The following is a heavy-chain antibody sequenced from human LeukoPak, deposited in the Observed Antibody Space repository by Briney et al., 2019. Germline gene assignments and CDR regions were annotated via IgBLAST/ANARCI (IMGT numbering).Heavy chain of an antibody. V-gene: IGHV3-23*01. Sequence: GGSLRLSCAASGFTFGIYAMSWVRQAPGKGLEWVSGISSNGNTMYYADSVKGRFTVSRDNSKNTLHLQMNSLRAEDTAVYYCAKSKWPHFDYWGQGTLVTVSS. CDR1: GFTFGIYA. CDR2: ISSNGNTM. D-gene: IGHD5-12*01. CDR3: AKSKWPHFDY. J-gene: IGHJ4*02.